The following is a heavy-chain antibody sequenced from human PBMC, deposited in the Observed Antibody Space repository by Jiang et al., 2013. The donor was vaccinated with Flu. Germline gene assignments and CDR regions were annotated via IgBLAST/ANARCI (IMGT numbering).Heavy chain of an antibody. V-gene: IGHV3-30*03. CDR1: GFTFSSYG. CDR3: ARDSSSWYFYYYYGMDV. J-gene: IGHJ6*02. D-gene: IGHD6-13*01. CDR2: ISYDGSNK. Sequence: VQLVESGGGVVQPGRSLRLSCAASGFTFSSYGMHWVRQAPGKGLEWVAVISYDGSNKYYADSVKGRFTISRDNSKNTLYLQMNSLRAEDTAVYYCARDSSSWYFYYYYGMDVWGQGTTVTVSS.